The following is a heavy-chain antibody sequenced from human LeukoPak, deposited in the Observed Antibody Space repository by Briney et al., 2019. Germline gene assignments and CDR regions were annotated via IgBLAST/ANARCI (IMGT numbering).Heavy chain of an antibody. CDR3: ARPGYSSGWIDF. J-gene: IGHJ4*01. CDR2: VHPVDFDR. V-gene: IGHV5-51*04. CDR1: GCNFITHS. Sequence: GDSLKFSCKVFGCNFITHSIGWLRQKPGKGLEWMGIVHPVDFDRSYRSSLKGQSTTSDDTPITTAYVHWSSLKASDTAIYCCARPGYSSGWIDFWGRGTLVTVSS. D-gene: IGHD6-19*01.